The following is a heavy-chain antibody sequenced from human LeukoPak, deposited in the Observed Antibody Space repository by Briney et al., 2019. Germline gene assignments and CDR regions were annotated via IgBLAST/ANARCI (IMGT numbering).Heavy chain of an antibody. J-gene: IGHJ6*02. CDR2: IIPIFGTA. V-gene: IGHV1-69*13. CDR3: ARAGDSSSSGYYYYGMDV. D-gene: IGHD6-6*01. Sequence: ASVKVSCKASGGTFSSYAISWVRQAPGQGLEWMGGIIPIFGTANYAQKFQGRVTTTADESTSTAYMELSSLRSEDTAVYYCARAGDSSSSGYYYYGMDVWGQGTTVTVSS. CDR1: GGTFSSYA.